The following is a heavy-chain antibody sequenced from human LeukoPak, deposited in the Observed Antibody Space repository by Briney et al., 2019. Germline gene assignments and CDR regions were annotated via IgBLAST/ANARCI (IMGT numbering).Heavy chain of an antibody. V-gene: IGHV3-23*01. J-gene: IGHJ6*03. CDR3: AKPPVRYSSSSYYYYYYMDV. CDR2: INEGATTI. D-gene: IGHD6-13*01. Sequence: PGGSLRLSCAASGFTVNNYEMHWVRQAPGKGLEWISYINEGATTINYADSVKGRFTISRDNSKNTLYLQMNSLRAEDTAVYYCAKPPVRYSSSSYYYYYYMDVWGKGTTVTVSS. CDR1: GFTVNNYE.